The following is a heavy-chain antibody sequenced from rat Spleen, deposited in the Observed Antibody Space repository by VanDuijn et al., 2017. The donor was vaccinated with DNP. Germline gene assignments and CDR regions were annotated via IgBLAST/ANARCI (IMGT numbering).Heavy chain of an antibody. D-gene: IGHD4-3*01. V-gene: IGHV5-25*01. CDR1: GFTFSNYY. J-gene: IGHJ3*01. CDR3: ATHGRIRGPFAY. Sequence: EVQLVESGGGLVQPGRSMKLSCLASGFTFSNYYMAWVRQAPTKGLAWVASISTGRGHTYYRDSVKGRFTLSRNNAKTTLYLQMDSLRSEDTATYYCATHGRIRGPFAYWGQGTLVTVSS. CDR2: ISTGRGHT.